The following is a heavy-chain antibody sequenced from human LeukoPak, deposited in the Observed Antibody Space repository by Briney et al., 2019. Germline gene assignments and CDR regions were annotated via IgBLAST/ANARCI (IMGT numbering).Heavy chain of an antibody. D-gene: IGHD3-9*01. CDR2: IYPGDSDT. V-gene: IGHV5-51*01. CDR1: GYSFSNYW. CDR3: ARRAQVFDILTGYGPDWYFDL. Sequence: GESLKISCKGSGYSFSNYWIGWVRQMPGKGLEWMGIIYPGDSDTRYSPSFQGQVTISADKSISTAYLQWSSLKASDTAMYYCARRAQVFDILTGYGPDWYFDLWGRGTLVTVSS. J-gene: IGHJ2*01.